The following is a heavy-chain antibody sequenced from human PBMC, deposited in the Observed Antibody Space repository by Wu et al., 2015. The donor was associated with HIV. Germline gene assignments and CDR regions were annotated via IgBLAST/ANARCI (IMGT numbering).Heavy chain of an antibody. Sequence: QVQLVQSGAEVKKPGSSVKVSCKASGGTFSSYAISWVRQAPGQGLEWMGGIIPIFGTANYAQKFQGRVTITTDESTSTAYMELSSLRSEDTAVYYCARDRAYGDYVKDPGGYYYGMDVWGQGTTVTVSS. CDR1: GGTFSSYA. J-gene: IGHJ6*02. CDR2: IIPIFGTA. V-gene: IGHV1-69*05. CDR3: ARDRAYGDYVKDPGGYYYGMDV. D-gene: IGHD4-17*01.